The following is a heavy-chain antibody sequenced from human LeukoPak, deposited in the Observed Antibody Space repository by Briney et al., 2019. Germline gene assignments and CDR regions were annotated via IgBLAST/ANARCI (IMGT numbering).Heavy chain of an antibody. Sequence: PGRSLRLSCAASGFSFSTYAMHWVRQAPGKGLEYVSAISSNGGSTYYADSVKGRFTISRDNSKNTLYLQMSSLRAEDTAVYYCIGSGYVEEAWGQGTLVTVSS. CDR2: ISSNGGST. V-gene: IGHV3-64D*06. CDR3: IGSGYVEEA. D-gene: IGHD5-12*01. CDR1: GFSFSTYA. J-gene: IGHJ5*02.